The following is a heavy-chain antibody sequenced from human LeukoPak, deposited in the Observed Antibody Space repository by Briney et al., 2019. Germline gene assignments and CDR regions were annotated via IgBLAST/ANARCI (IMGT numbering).Heavy chain of an antibody. CDR3: AKDQYSSSWYYFDY. V-gene: IGHV3-33*06. D-gene: IGHD6-13*01. Sequence: GGSLRLSCAASGFTFSSYAMHWVRQAPGKGLEWVAIIWSDGNNKYYADSVEGRFTISRDNSKNTLYLQMNSLRVEDTAVYCCAKDQYSSSWYYFDYWGQGTLVTVSS. J-gene: IGHJ4*02. CDR1: GFTFSSYA. CDR2: IWSDGNNK.